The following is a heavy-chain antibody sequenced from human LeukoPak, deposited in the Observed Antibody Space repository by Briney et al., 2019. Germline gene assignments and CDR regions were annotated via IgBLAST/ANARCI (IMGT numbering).Heavy chain of an antibody. Sequence: GGSLRLSCAASGFPFSSYWMHWVRQVPGKGLLWVSRINSDGSATIYADSVRGRFTISRDNSKYTLYLQMNSLRADDTAVYYCARGSLGLMALDYWGQGTLVTVSS. CDR2: INSDGSAT. CDR3: ARGSLGLMALDY. CDR1: GFPFSSYW. V-gene: IGHV3-74*01. J-gene: IGHJ4*02. D-gene: IGHD3-10*01.